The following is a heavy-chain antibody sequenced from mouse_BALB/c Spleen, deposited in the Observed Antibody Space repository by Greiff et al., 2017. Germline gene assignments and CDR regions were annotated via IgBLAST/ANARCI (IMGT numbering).Heavy chain of an antibody. D-gene: IGHD2-4*01. J-gene: IGHJ2*01. V-gene: IGHV1-54*01. CDR2: INPGSGGT. Sequence: QVQLQQSGAELVRPGTSVKVSCKASGYAFTNYLIEWVKQRPGQGLEWIGVINPGSGGTNYNEKFKGKATLTADKSSSTAYMQLSSLTSDDSAVYFCARGMIGGYCDYWGQGTTLTVSS. CDR3: ARGMIGGYCDY. CDR1: GYAFTNYL.